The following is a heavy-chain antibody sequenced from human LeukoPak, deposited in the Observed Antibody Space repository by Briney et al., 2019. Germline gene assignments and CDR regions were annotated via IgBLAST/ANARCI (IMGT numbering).Heavy chain of an antibody. CDR2: ISSSSSYI. V-gene: IGHV3-21*01. D-gene: IGHD1-26*01. CDR1: GFTFSSYS. Sequence: GGSLRLSCAASGFTFSSYSMYWVRQAPGKGLEWVSSISSSSSYIYYADSVKGRFTISRDNAKNSLYLQMNSLRAEDTAVYYCARDLGATHFDYWGQGTLVTVSS. J-gene: IGHJ4*02. CDR3: ARDLGATHFDY.